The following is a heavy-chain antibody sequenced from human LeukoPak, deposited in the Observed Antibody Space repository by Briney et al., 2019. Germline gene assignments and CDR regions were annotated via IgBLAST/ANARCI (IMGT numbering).Heavy chain of an antibody. D-gene: IGHD1-26*01. CDR1: GGTFSSYA. Sequence: ASVKVSCKASGGTFSSYAISWLRQAPGQGLEWMGRIIPIFGTANYAQKFQGRVTITTDESTSTAYMELSSMRSEDTAVYYCAIGPGIVGARDSDNWGQGTLVTVSS. V-gene: IGHV1-69*05. CDR2: IIPIFGTA. CDR3: AIGPGIVGARDSDN. J-gene: IGHJ4*02.